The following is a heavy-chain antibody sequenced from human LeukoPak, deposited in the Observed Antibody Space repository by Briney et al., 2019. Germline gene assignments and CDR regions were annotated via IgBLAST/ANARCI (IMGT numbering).Heavy chain of an antibody. CDR1: GFTFSSYG. Sequence: GGSLRLSCAASGFTFSSYGMHWVRQAPGKGLEWVAVISYDGSNKYYADSVKGRFTISRDNSKNTLHLQMNSLRAEDTAVYYCAKEYCSGGSCYLIDYWGQGTLVTVSS. CDR3: AKEYCSGGSCYLIDY. D-gene: IGHD2-15*01. J-gene: IGHJ4*02. V-gene: IGHV3-30*18. CDR2: ISYDGSNK.